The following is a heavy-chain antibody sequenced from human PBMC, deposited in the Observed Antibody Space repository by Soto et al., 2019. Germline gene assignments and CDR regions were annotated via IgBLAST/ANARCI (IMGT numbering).Heavy chain of an antibody. CDR2: ISYDGSNK. CDR3: AKAPNFWSGYYTRSYSDSYYYDGMDV. J-gene: IGHJ6*02. Sequence: QVQLVESGGGVVQPGRSLRLSCAASGFTFSSYGMHWVRQAPGKGLEWVAVISYDGSNKYYADSVKGRFTISRDNSKNTLYLQMNSLRAEDTAVYYCAKAPNFWSGYYTRSYSDSYYYDGMDVWGQGTTVTVSS. CDR1: GFTFSSYG. D-gene: IGHD3-3*01. V-gene: IGHV3-30*18.